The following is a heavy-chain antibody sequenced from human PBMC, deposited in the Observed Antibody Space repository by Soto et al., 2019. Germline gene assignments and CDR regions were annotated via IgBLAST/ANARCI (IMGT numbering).Heavy chain of an antibody. V-gene: IGHV3-23*01. CDR3: ATCDLLTRTSGGWCNWFDP. CDR2: ISGSGGNT. J-gene: IGHJ5*02. CDR1: GFTFSTFA. D-gene: IGHD2-21*01. Sequence: EVQLLESGGSLVQPGGSLRLSCAASGFTFSTFAMNWVRQAPGEGLEWVSRISGSGGNTHYADSVKGRVTISGDNSMTAVYLQMNTLRAEGRVGYYCATCDLLTRTSGGWCNWFDPWGQGTLVIVSS.